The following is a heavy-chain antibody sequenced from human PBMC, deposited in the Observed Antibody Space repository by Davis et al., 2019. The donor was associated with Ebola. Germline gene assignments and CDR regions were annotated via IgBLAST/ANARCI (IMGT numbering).Heavy chain of an antibody. Sequence: MPSETLSLTCTVSGGSISRSTYYWGWFRQPPGKGLEWIGNIYYNGSTYYNQSLKSRVTISVDTSKNQFSLKLSSVTAADTAVYYCATHKWLAPNDNWGQGILVTVSS. D-gene: IGHD6-19*01. V-gene: IGHV4-39*01. CDR2: IYYNGST. J-gene: IGHJ4*02. CDR3: ATHKWLAPNDN. CDR1: GGSISRSTYY.